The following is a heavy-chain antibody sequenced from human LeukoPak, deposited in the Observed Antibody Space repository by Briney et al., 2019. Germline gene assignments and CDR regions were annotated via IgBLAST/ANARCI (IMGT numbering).Heavy chain of an antibody. CDR2: IYSSGNT. Sequence: GGSLRLSCAASGFTFSSYWMSWVRQAPGKGLEWVSVIYSSGNTYYADSVKGRFTISRDNSRNRLNLQMNSLRSEDTAIYYCARGGGYYGIDYWGQGTLVTVSS. V-gene: IGHV3-66*02. J-gene: IGHJ4*02. CDR3: ARGGGYYGIDY. CDR1: GFTFSSYW. D-gene: IGHD1-26*01.